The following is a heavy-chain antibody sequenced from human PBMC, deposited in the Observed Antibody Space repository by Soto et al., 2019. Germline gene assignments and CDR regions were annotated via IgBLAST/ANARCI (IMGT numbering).Heavy chain of an antibody. D-gene: IGHD6-6*01. CDR1: GFTFSDFY. CDR2: ISSSSSTI. J-gene: IGHJ4*02. Sequence: GGSLRLSCAASGFTFSDFYMNWMRQAPGKGLEWVSYISSSSSTIHYADSVKGRFTISRDNAKNSLYLQMNSLRVEDTAVYYCARSSRSWIGLFDYWGQGTLVTVSS. CDR3: ARSSRSWIGLFDY. V-gene: IGHV3-11*01.